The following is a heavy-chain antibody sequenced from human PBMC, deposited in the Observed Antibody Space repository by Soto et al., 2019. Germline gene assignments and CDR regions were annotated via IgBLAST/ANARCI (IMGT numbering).Heavy chain of an antibody. CDR1: GGSFTSNNW. D-gene: IGHD1-7*01. CDR2: IYRTGSN. J-gene: IGHJ4*02. CDR3: ASRDPGTSVDY. V-gene: IGHV4-4*02. Sequence: SETLSLTCAVSGGSFTSNNWWTWVRQPPGQGLEWSGEIYRTGSNNYNPSLKSRVTISLDKSENQFSRKVTSLTAADTAVYYCASRDPGTSVDYWGQGTLVTVSS.